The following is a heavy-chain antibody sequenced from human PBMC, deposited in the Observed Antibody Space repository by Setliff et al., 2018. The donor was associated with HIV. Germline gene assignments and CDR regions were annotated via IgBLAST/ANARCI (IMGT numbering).Heavy chain of an antibody. D-gene: IGHD3-10*01. V-gene: IGHV3-7*03. CDR3: ATDGSAFDR. CDR2: IKGDGSDQ. J-gene: IGHJ4*02. Sequence: QPGGSLRLSCAASGFTFSSYWMSWVRQAPGKGLEWVANIKGDGSDQYYMDSVRGRFIISRDNAKKSVYLQMSSLRAEDTAVYYCATDGSAFDRWGQGTLVTVSS. CDR1: GFTFSSYW.